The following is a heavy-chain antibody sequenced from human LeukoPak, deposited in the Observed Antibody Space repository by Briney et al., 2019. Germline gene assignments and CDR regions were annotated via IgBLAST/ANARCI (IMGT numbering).Heavy chain of an antibody. Sequence: SVKVSCKASGGTFISYAISWVRQAPGQGGEWMGRIIPIFGTANYAQKFQGRVTITTDESTSTEYMEMRRLREEGTAVYYCARDALDVVVVAATFGLNWFDPWGQGTLVTVSS. V-gene: IGHV1-69*05. CDR3: ARDALDVVVVAATFGLNWFDP. CDR1: GGTFISYA. D-gene: IGHD2-15*01. J-gene: IGHJ5*02. CDR2: IIPIFGTA.